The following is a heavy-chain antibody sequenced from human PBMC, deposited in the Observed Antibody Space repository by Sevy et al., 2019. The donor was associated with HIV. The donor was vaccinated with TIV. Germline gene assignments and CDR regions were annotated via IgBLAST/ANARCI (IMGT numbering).Heavy chain of an antibody. D-gene: IGHD6-6*01. CDR1: GFTFDDYA. Sequence: GGSLRLSCAASGFTFDDYAMHWVRQAPGKGLEWVSGVSWNSDTKDYADSVKGRFTISRDNAENSLYLQMNSLRAEDTALYYCVKDMFYSTSCPAFDHWGQGTLVTVSS. J-gene: IGHJ4*02. CDR2: VSWNSDTK. CDR3: VKDMFYSTSCPAFDH. V-gene: IGHV3-9*01.